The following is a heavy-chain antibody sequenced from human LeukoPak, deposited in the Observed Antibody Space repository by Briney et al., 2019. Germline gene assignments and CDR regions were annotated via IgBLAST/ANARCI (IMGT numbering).Heavy chain of an antibody. CDR1: GGTFSSYT. J-gene: IGHJ3*02. CDR2: IIPIFDIT. Sequence: ASVKVSCKASGGTFSSYTISWVRQAPGQGLEWMGGIIPIFDITIYAQKFQGRVTITADKSTSTAYMELSRLISDDTAVYYCARGGSGWFDAFDIWGQGTMVTVSS. D-gene: IGHD6-19*01. V-gene: IGHV1-69*10. CDR3: ARGGSGWFDAFDI.